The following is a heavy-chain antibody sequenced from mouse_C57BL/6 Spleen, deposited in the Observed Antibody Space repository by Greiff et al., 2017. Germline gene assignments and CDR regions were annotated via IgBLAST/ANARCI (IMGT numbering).Heavy chain of an antibody. Sequence: VQLQQSGSELVKPGASVKISCKASGYTFTDYYMNWVKQSHGKSLEWIGDINPNNGGTSYNQKFKGKATLTVDKSSSTAYMELRSLTSEDSAVYYCARFPYAMDYWGQGTSVTVSS. V-gene: IGHV1-26*01. CDR2: INPNNGGT. CDR1: GYTFTDYY. CDR3: ARFPYAMDY. J-gene: IGHJ4*01.